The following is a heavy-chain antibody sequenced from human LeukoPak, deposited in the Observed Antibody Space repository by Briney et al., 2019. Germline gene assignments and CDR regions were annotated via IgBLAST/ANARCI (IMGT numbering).Heavy chain of an antibody. CDR3: ARDHDNGSGSSLFDY. J-gene: IGHJ4*02. D-gene: IGHD3-10*01. V-gene: IGHV3-7*01. CDR1: GFTFSSYW. CDR2: IKQDGSEK. Sequence: PGGSLRLSCAASGFTFSSYWMSWVRQAPEKGLEWVANIKQDGSEKYYVDSVKGRFTISRDNAKNSLYLQMNSLRAEDTAVYHCARDHDNGSGSSLFDYWGQGTLVTVSS.